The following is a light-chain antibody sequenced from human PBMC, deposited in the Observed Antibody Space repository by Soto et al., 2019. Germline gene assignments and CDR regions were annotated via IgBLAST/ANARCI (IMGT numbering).Light chain of an antibody. V-gene: IGLV2-8*01. Sequence: QSALTQPPSASGSPGQSVTISCTGANSGVGSYNYVSWYQQHPGKAPKLMIYEVNKRPSGVPDRFSGSKSGNTASLTVSGLQAEDEADYYCSSYAGTNTRYLFGSGTKLTVL. J-gene: IGLJ1*01. CDR3: SSYAGTNTRYL. CDR1: NSGVGSYNY. CDR2: EVN.